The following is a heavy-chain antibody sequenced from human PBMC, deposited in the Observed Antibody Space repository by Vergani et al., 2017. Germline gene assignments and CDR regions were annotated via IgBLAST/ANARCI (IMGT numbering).Heavy chain of an antibody. CDR3: ARPPIAAAGDNWFDP. CDR2: INPNSGGT. J-gene: IGHJ5*02. V-gene: IGHV1-2*02. D-gene: IGHD6-13*01. CDR1: GYTFTSYG. Sequence: VQLVQSGAEVKKPGASVKVFCKASGYTFTSYGISWVRQAPGQGLEWMGWINPNSGGTNYAQKFQGRVTMTRDTSISTAYMELSRLRSDDTAVYYCARPPIAAAGDNWFDPWGQGTLVTVSS.